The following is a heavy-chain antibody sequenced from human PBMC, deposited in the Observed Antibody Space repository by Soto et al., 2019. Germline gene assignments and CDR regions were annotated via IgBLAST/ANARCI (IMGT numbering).Heavy chain of an antibody. CDR3: ARQGAVGAPKV. D-gene: IGHD1-26*01. CDR1: GDSFTSYW. J-gene: IGHJ3*01. V-gene: IGHV5-51*01. CDR2: XXPXDXXX. Sequence: EPQKNCWKGSGDSFTSYWGRWVCQMHGKGLXWXGXXXPXDXXXRXXXXFQGQVTISADKSISTAYLQWSSLKASDTAMYYCARQGAVGAPKVWGQGTMGTVSS.